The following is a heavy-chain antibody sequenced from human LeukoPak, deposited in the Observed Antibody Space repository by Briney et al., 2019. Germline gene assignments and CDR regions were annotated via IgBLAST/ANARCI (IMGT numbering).Heavy chain of an antibody. Sequence: GGSLRLSCAASGFTFSDYYMSWIRQAPGKGLEWVSYISSSGSTIYYADSVKGRFTISRDNAKNSLYLQMNSPRAEDTAVYYCARDPALAMVRGVIDYWGQGTLVTVSS. CDR3: ARDPALAMVRGVIDY. CDR2: ISSSGSTI. CDR1: GFTFSDYY. J-gene: IGHJ4*02. D-gene: IGHD3-10*01. V-gene: IGHV3-11*01.